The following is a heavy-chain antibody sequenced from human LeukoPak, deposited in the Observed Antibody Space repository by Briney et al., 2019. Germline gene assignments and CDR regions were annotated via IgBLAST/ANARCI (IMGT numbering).Heavy chain of an antibody. V-gene: IGHV4-38-2*02. CDR3: GRSGYDLYYYYYMDV. Sequence: SETLSLTCTISGYSISSGYYWGWIRQPPGKGLEWIGSIYHSGSTYYNPSLKSRVTISLDTSENQFSLKLSSVTAADTAVYYCGRSGYDLYYYYYMDVWGKGTTVTVSS. CDR1: GYSISSGYY. J-gene: IGHJ6*03. CDR2: IYHSGST. D-gene: IGHD5-12*01.